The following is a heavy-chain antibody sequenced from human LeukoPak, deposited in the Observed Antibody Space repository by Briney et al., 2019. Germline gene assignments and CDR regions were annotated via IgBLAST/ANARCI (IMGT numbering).Heavy chain of an antibody. V-gene: IGHV3-21*01. CDR3: ARGLCGGDCYSD. CDR1: GFTFSSYF. J-gene: IGHJ4*02. D-gene: IGHD2-21*02. Sequence: PGGSLRLSCAASGFTFSSYFMNWVRQAPGKGLEWVSAISSTSSYIYYADSVKGRCTISRDNAKNSLYLQMNSLRAEDTAAYYCARGLCGGDCYSDWGQGTLVTVSS. CDR2: ISSTSSYI.